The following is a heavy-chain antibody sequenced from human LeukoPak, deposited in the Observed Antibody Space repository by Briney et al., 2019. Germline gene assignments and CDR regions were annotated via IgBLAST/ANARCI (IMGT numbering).Heavy chain of an antibody. CDR2: FDPEDGET. D-gene: IGHD3-10*01. CDR3: ATGVRGVIPSFDY. CDR1: GYTLTELS. V-gene: IGHV1-24*01. J-gene: IGHJ4*02. Sequence: ASVKVSCKVSGYTLTELSMHWVRQAPGKGLEWVGGFDPEDGETIYAQKFQGRVTMTEDTSTDTAYMELSSLRSEDTAVYYCATGVRGVIPSFDYWGQGTLVTVSS.